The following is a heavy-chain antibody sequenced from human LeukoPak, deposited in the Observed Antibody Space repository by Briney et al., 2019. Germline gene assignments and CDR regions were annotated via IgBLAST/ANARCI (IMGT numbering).Heavy chain of an antibody. Sequence: GGSLRLSCAASGFTFSRYSMNWVRQAPGRGLEWVSSISSSSSYIYYADSVKGRFTISRDNAKNSLYLQMNSLRAEDTAVYYCARDLRWELLIENYFDYWGQGTLVTVSS. J-gene: IGHJ4*02. CDR3: ARDLRWELLIENYFDY. V-gene: IGHV3-21*01. CDR2: ISSSSSYI. D-gene: IGHD1-26*01. CDR1: GFTFSRYS.